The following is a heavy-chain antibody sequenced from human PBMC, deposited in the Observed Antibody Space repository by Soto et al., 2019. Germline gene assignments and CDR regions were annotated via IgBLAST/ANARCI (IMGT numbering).Heavy chain of an antibody. CDR3: ARELPQRQGRNMDV. J-gene: IGHJ6*02. CDR1: GGSMTSGDQY. CDR2: INHRGSL. Sequence: SETLSLTCTVTGGSMTSGDQYWTWIRHRPGEGLEWFGYINHRGSLFCNPSLKSRVSMSVDTSKNQFSLNLSSVTAADTAVYYCARELPQRQGRNMDVWGQGTTVTVSS. V-gene: IGHV4-31*03. D-gene: IGHD1-1*01.